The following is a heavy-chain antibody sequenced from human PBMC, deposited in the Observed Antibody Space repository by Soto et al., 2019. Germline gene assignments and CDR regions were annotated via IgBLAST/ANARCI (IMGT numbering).Heavy chain of an antibody. V-gene: IGHV3-30*18. CDR1: GFTFSSYA. Sequence: SCTASGFTFSSYAMHWVRQAPGRGLEWVAVVSYDGSIQNYVDSVRGRFTISRDNSKNTVFLQMNSLRVEDTAVYYCAKDLYYYDFSLDDSWGQGTLVTVSS. CDR3: AKDLYYYDFSLDDS. J-gene: IGHJ5*02. D-gene: IGHD3-16*01. CDR2: VSYDGSIQ.